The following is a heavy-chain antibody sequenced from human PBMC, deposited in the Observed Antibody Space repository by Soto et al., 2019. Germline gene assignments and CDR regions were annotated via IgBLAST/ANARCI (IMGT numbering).Heavy chain of an antibody. CDR3: AIEGAGFGQ. D-gene: IGHD1-26*01. CDR1: GFSFSVSS. J-gene: IGHJ4*02. CDR2: IRSKTYNYAT. Sequence: DVQLVESGGGLVQPWGSVRLSCAASGFSFSVSSIHWVRQAPGKGLEWLGRIRSKTYNYATTYSESVKDRFIISRDDSQDTMFLQMSSLRTEDMAMYYCAIEGAGFGQWGQGTRVTVSS. V-gene: IGHV3-73*01.